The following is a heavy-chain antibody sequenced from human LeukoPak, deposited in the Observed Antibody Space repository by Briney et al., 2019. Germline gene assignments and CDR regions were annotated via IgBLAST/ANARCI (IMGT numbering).Heavy chain of an antibody. CDR2: INPNSGGT. D-gene: IGHD3-22*01. CDR1: GYTFTGYY. Sequence: ASVKVSCKASGYTFTGYYMHWVRQAPGQGLEWMGWINPNSGGTNYAQKFQGRVTMTRDTSISTAYMELSRLRSGDTAVYYCARDHRSGSGYFDAFDIWGQGTMVTVSS. CDR3: ARDHRSGSGYFDAFDI. V-gene: IGHV1-2*02. J-gene: IGHJ3*02.